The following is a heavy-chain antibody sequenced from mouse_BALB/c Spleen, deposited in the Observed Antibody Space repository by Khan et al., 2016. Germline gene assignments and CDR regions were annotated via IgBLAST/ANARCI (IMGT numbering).Heavy chain of an antibody. CDR2: ISSGGSYT. V-gene: IGHV5-6*01. Sequence: EVELVESGGDLVKPGGSLKLSCAASGFTFSSYGMSWVRQTPDKRLEWVATISSGGSYTYYPDSVKGRFTIYRDHAKNTLYLQMSSLQSEATAMNYCARGKVRRYRYVDVWGAGTTVTVSS. CDR3: ARGKVRRYRYVDV. D-gene: IGHD2-14*01. CDR1: GFTFSSYG. J-gene: IGHJ1*01.